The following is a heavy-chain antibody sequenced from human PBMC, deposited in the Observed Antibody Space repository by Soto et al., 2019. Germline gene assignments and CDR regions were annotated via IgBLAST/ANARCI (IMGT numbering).Heavy chain of an antibody. D-gene: IGHD5-12*01. CDR1: ELTFSTYA. J-gene: IGHJ6*02. V-gene: IGHV3-23*01. Sequence: EVHLLESGGDLVQPGGSLRLSCTASELTFSTYALSWVRQAPGKGLEWVSAIGGSGTGGRAYYADSVTGRFTISRDNSKNTVYLQMKSLRAHDTAVDYCAKSRVGLAGYNSVYYGMDVWCQGTRVSVSS. CDR2: IGGSGTGGRA. CDR3: AKSRVGLAGYNSVYYGMDV.